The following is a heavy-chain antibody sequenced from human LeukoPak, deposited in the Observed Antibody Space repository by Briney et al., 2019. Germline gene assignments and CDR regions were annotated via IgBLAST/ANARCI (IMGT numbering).Heavy chain of an antibody. Sequence: GGSLRLSCSASGFTFSSYAMHWVRQAPGKGLEYVSAISSNGGSTYYADSVKGRFTTSRDNSKNTLYLQMSSLRAEDTAVYYCVKVGGSTSQAYYDYWGQGTLVTVSS. D-gene: IGHD2-2*01. CDR2: ISSNGGST. CDR1: GFTFSSYA. CDR3: VKVGGSTSQAYYDY. V-gene: IGHV3-64D*06. J-gene: IGHJ4*02.